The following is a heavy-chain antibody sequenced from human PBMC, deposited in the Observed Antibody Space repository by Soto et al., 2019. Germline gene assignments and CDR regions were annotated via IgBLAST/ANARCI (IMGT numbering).Heavy chain of an antibody. Sequence: EVQLLESGGGLVQPGGSLRLSCAASGFTFSSYAMSWVRQAPGKGLEWVSANSGSGGSTYYADSVKGRFTISRDNSKNTLYLQMNSLRAEDTAVYYCAKWGSSSWYPHYFDYWGQGTLVTVSS. CDR1: GFTFSSYA. CDR3: AKWGSSSWYPHYFDY. J-gene: IGHJ4*02. D-gene: IGHD6-13*01. CDR2: NSGSGGST. V-gene: IGHV3-23*01.